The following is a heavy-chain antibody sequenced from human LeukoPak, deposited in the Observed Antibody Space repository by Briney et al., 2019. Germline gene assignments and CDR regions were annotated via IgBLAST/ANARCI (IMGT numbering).Heavy chain of an antibody. CDR2: IYSGGST. D-gene: IGHD3-22*01. V-gene: IGHV3-66*01. J-gene: IGHJ4*02. CDR1: GFTVSSNY. Sequence: GGSLRLSCAASGFTVSSNYMSWVRQAPGKGLEWVSIIYSGGSTYYADSVKGRFTIYRDNSKNMLYLQMNSLRAEDTAVYHCASPSDSSGYYSAHVFDSWGQGTLVTVSS. CDR3: ASPSDSSGYYSAHVFDS.